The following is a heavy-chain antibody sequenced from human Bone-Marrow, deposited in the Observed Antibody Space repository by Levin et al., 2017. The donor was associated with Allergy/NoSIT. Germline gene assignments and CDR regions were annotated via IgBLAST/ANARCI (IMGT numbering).Heavy chain of an antibody. V-gene: IGHV3-74*01. Sequence: PSGGSLRLSCAASGFTLSNSYMHWVRQVPGKGLVWVSRIESDGSKLNYADSVEGRFTISRDNAKNTLYLQMNILRVEDTGVYFCVRENIMLEWLSLHYYYGMEVWGRGTTVIVSS. D-gene: IGHD3-3*01. J-gene: IGHJ6*02. CDR2: IESDGSKL. CDR3: VRENIMLEWLSLHYYYGMEV. CDR1: GFTLSNSY.